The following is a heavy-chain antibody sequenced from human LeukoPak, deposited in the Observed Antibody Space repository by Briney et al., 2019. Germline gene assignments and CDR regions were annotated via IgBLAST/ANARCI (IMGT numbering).Heavy chain of an antibody. CDR3: ARESGWFDP. V-gene: IGHV3-9*01. J-gene: IGHJ5*02. CDR2: ISWNSGNI. D-gene: IGHD1-26*01. Sequence: GRSLRLSCAASGFTFDDYAMHWVRQAPGKGLEWVSGISWNSGNIGYADSVKGRFTISRDNAKNSLYLQMNSLGAEDTALYYCARESGWFDPWGQGTLVTVSS. CDR1: GFTFDDYA.